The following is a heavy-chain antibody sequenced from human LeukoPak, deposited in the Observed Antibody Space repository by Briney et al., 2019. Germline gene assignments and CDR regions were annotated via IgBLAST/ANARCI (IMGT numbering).Heavy chain of an antibody. J-gene: IGHJ1*01. Sequence: GGSLRLSCAASGFTFSSYAMSWVRQAPGKGLEWVSAISGSGGSTYYADSVKGRFTISRDNSKNTLYLQMNSLRAEDTAVYYCAKDFAYYDSSGYFGFQHWGQGTVVTVSS. CDR1: GFTFSSYA. V-gene: IGHV3-23*01. CDR2: ISGSGGST. D-gene: IGHD3-22*01. CDR3: AKDFAYYDSSGYFGFQH.